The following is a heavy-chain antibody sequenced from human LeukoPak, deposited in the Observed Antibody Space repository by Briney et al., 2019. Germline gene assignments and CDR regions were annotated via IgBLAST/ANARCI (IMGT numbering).Heavy chain of an antibody. CDR1: GFTFSSYA. V-gene: IGHV3-23*01. CDR2: ISGSGGST. CDR3: AKDHGDYIFDY. J-gene: IGHJ4*02. Sequence: GGSLRLSCAASGFTFSSYAMSWVRQAPGKGLEWVPAISGSGGSTYYADSVKGRFTISRDNSKNTLHLQMNSLRAEDTAVYYSAKDHGDYIFDYWGQGTLVTVSS. D-gene: IGHD4-17*01.